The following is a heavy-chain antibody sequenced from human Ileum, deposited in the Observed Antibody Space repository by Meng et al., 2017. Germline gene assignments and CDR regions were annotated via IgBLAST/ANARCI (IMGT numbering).Heavy chain of an antibody. Sequence: VQLVESGGGLVQPGGSLRLSCTASGFTFSSYWMHWVRQAPGKGLVWVSSISGSSSIIYYADSVKGRFTVSRDNAKNSLYLQMNSLRAEDTAVYYCARDFQGWGQGTLVTVSS. V-gene: IGHV3-21*06. CDR2: ISGSSSII. CDR3: ARDFQG. CDR1: GFTFSSYW. J-gene: IGHJ4*02.